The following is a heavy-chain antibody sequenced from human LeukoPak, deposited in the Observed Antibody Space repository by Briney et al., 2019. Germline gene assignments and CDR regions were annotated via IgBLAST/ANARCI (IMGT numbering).Heavy chain of an antibody. CDR1: GFTFSSYG. CDR2: ISYDGSNK. J-gene: IGHJ3*02. Sequence: GRSLRLSCAASGFTFSSYGMHWVRQAPGKGLEWVAVISYDGSNKYYADSVKGRFTISRDNSKNTLYLQMNSLRAEDTAVYYCARDRVAAADPLRSSAFDIWGQGTMVTVSS. CDR3: ARDRVAAADPLRSSAFDI. V-gene: IGHV3-30*03. D-gene: IGHD6-13*01.